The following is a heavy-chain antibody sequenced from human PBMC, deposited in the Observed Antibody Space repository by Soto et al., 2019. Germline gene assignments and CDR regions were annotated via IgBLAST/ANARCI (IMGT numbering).Heavy chain of an antibody. D-gene: IGHD6-13*01. V-gene: IGHV3-23*01. CDR3: AKNRRFGSSPYYMDV. J-gene: IGHJ6*03. CDR1: GFTFSSYA. Sequence: GGSLRLSCAASGFTFSSYAMSWVRQAPGKGLEWVSAISGSGGSTYYADSVKGRFTISRDNSKNTLYLQMNSLRAEDTAVYYCAKNRRFGSSPYYMDVWGKGTTVTGSS. CDR2: ISGSGGST.